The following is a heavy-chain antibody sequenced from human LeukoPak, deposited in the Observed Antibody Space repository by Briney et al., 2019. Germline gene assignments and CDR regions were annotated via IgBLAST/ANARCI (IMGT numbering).Heavy chain of an antibody. Sequence: GSLRLSCAASGLTFSTYSMNWVRQAPGEGLEWVSYISSSSATKYYAASVQGRFTIFRDNAKKSLYLQMNSLGAEDTAVYYCARAEKGGYYDSSGYDYWGQGTLVTVSS. J-gene: IGHJ4*02. D-gene: IGHD3-22*01. CDR3: ARAEKGGYYDSSGYDY. CDR2: ISSSSATK. CDR1: GLTFSTYS. V-gene: IGHV3-48*04.